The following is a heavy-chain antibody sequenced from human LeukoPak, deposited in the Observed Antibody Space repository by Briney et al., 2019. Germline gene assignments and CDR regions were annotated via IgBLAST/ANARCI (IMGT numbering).Heavy chain of an antibody. Sequence: SETLSLTCTVSGGSISSYYWSWIRQPPGKGLEWIGYIYYSGSTNYNPSLKSRVTISVDTSKNQFSLKLSSVTAADTAVYYCARDFSSSSPYYYYYMDVWGKGTTVTVSS. CDR2: IYYSGST. J-gene: IGHJ6*03. D-gene: IGHD6-6*01. CDR1: GGSISSYY. CDR3: ARDFSSSSPYYYYYMDV. V-gene: IGHV4-59*01.